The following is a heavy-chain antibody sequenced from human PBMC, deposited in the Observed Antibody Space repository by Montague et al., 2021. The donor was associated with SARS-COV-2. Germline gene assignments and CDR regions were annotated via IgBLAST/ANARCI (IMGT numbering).Heavy chain of an antibody. D-gene: IGHD6-19*01. CDR1: GASISSSHC. J-gene: IGHJ3*02. CDR3: ARAPIVVSGKNAFDI. CDR2: IYHTGST. V-gene: IGHV4-4*02. Sequence: SETLSLTCAVSGASISSSHCWSWFRQHPGKGLLWLGEIYHTGSTTYYQSPMSRVTITFDKSKNQFSLKLSSVTAADTAVYFCARAPIVVSGKNAFDIWGQGTMVTVSS.